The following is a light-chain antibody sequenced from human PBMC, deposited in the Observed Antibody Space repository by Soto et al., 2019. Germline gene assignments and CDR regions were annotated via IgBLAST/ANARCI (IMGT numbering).Light chain of an antibody. CDR3: QQYGSSLTT. V-gene: IGKV3-20*01. J-gene: IGKJ5*01. Sequence: EIVLTQSPGTLSLSPGERATLSCRASQSVSSSYLAWYQQKPGQAPRVXIYGASNRATGIPDRFSGSGSGTEFTLTISRLEPEDFAVYYCQQYGSSLTTFGQGTRLEIK. CDR2: GAS. CDR1: QSVSSSY.